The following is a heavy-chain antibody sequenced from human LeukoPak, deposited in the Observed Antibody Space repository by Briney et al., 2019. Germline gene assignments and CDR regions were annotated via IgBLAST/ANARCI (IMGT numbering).Heavy chain of an antibody. CDR1: GFTFSSYW. D-gene: IGHD2-21*02. CDR2: IKQDGSEK. CDR3: AKERSRGGDCLDY. Sequence: GGSLRLSCAAAGFTFSSYWMSWVRQAPGKGLEWVADIKQDGSEKYYVDSVKGRFTISRDNAKNSLYLQMNSLRAEDTAVYYCAKERSRGGDCLDYRGQGTLVTVSS. V-gene: IGHV3-7*03. J-gene: IGHJ4*02.